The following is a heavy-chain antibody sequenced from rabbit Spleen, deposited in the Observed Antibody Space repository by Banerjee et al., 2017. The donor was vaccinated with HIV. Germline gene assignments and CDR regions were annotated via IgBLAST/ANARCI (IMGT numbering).Heavy chain of an antibody. CDR3: VRDQAGDADYGPYYLNL. V-gene: IGHV1S40*01. Sequence: QSLEESGGDLVKPGASLTLTCTASGFSFSSDYYMCWVRQAPGKGLEWIASIYAGSGGITYYASWAKGRFTISKASSTTVTLQMTSLTAADTATYFCVRDQAGDADYGPYYLNLWGPGTLVTVS. J-gene: IGHJ4*01. CDR1: GFSFSSDYY. CDR2: IYAGSGGIT. D-gene: IGHD2-1*01.